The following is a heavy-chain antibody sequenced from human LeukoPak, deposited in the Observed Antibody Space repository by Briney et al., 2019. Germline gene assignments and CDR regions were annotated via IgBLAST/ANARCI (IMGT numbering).Heavy chain of an antibody. CDR1: GFTSSSYA. CDR3: AKLMSSAVDY. J-gene: IGHJ4*02. V-gene: IGHV3-23*01. CDR2: ISGSGVNT. Sequence: GRSLGLSCAASGFTSSSYATTWVRPAPPKGFEWVSSISGSGVNTYYADSVKGRFTISRDNSKNTLYLQMNSLRADDTAIYYCAKLMSSAVDYWGQGTLVTVSS. D-gene: IGHD3-3*01.